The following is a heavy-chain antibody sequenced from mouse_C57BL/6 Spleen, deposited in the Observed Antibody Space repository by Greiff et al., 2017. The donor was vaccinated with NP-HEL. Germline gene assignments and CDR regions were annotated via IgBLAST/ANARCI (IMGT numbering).Heavy chain of an antibody. Sequence: VKLQQPGAELVKPGASVKLSCKASGYTFTSYWMHWVKQRPGQGLEWIGMIHPNSGSTNYNEKFKSKATLTVDKSSSTAYMQLSSLTSEDSAVYYCARENYYGSSYGAMDYWGQGTSVTVSS. CDR3: ARENYYGSSYGAMDY. J-gene: IGHJ4*01. V-gene: IGHV1-64*01. CDR2: IHPNSGST. CDR1: GYTFTSYW. D-gene: IGHD1-1*01.